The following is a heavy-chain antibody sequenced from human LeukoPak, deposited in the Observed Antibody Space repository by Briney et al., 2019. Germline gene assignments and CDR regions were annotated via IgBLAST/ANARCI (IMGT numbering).Heavy chain of an antibody. J-gene: IGHJ4*02. Sequence: GGSLRLSCAASGFTFSSYWMSWVRQAPGKGLEWVANIKKDGSEKYSVDSVKGRFTISRDNAKNSLYLQMNSLRAEDTAVYYCARDLDDSSGYYYDYWGQGTLVTVSS. CDR3: ARDLDDSSGYYYDY. D-gene: IGHD3-22*01. CDR1: GFTFSSYW. V-gene: IGHV3-7*01. CDR2: IKKDGSEK.